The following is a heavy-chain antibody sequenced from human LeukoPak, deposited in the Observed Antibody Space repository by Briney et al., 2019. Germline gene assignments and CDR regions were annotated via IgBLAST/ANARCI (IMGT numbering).Heavy chain of an antibody. CDR1: GYSISSGYY. V-gene: IGHV4-38-2*02. D-gene: IGHD1-26*01. CDR3: ARQSGSYWRYFDY. CDR2: INHSGST. Sequence: SETLSLTCTVSGYSISSGYYWGWIRQPPGKGLEWIGEINHSGSTNYNPSLKSRVTISVDTSKNQFSLKLSSVTAADTAVYYCARQSGSYWRYFDYWGQGTLVTVSS. J-gene: IGHJ4*02.